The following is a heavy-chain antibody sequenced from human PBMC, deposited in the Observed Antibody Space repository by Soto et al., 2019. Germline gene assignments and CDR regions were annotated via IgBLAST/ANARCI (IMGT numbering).Heavy chain of an antibody. Sequence: SVKVSCKASGGTFSSYAISWVRQALGQGLEWMGGIIPIFGTANYAQKFQGRVTITADESTSTAYMELSSLRSEDTAVYYCAREELPVYYHGMDVWGQGTTVTVSS. CDR3: AREELPVYYHGMDV. CDR1: GGTFSSYA. V-gene: IGHV1-69*13. J-gene: IGHJ6*02. CDR2: IIPIFGTA. D-gene: IGHD1-7*01.